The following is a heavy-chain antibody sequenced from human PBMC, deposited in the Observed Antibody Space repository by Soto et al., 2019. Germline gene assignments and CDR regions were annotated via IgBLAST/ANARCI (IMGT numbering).Heavy chain of an antibody. V-gene: IGHV3-23*01. Sequence: AGGSLRLSCAASGFTFCSYALRWVRQGPGEGVGWVSAISGSGGSTYYADSVKGRFTISRDNSKNTLYLQMNSLRAEDTAVYYCAKGPGQTIFGVVNNGAFDIWGQGTMVTVS. CDR2: ISGSGGST. CDR3: AKGPGQTIFGVVNNGAFDI. J-gene: IGHJ3*02. CDR1: GFTFCSYA. D-gene: IGHD3-3*01.